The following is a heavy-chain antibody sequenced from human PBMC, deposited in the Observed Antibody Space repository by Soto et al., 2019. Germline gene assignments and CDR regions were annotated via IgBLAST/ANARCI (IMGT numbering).Heavy chain of an antibody. CDR2: ISGSGGST. V-gene: IGHV3-23*01. J-gene: IGHJ6*03. Sequence: GGSLRLSCAASGFTFSSYAMSWVRQAPGKGLEWVSAISGSGGSTYYADSVKGRFTISRDNSKNTLYLQMNSLRAEDTAVYYCLVQLENYYYYYYMDVWGKGTTVTVSS. CDR3: LVQLENYYYYYYMDV. CDR1: GFTFSSYA. D-gene: IGHD1-1*01.